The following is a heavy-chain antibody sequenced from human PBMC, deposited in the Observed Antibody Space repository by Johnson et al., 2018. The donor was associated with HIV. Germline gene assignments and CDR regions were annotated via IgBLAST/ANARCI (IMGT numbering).Heavy chain of an antibody. Sequence: VQLVESGGGVVQPGGSLRLSCAASGLTFSSYGMSWVRQAPGKGLEWVSAISGSGGSTYYADSVKGRFTISRDNSKNTLYLQMNNLGPEDTAVYYCAKAELIRFGELNDGFDIWGQGTMVTVSS. CDR1: GLTFSSYG. CDR2: ISGSGGST. V-gene: IGHV3-23*04. J-gene: IGHJ3*02. D-gene: IGHD3-10*01. CDR3: AKAELIRFGELNDGFDI.